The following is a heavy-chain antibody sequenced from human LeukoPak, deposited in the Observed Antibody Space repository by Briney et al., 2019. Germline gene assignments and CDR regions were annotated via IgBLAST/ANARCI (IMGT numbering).Heavy chain of an antibody. J-gene: IGHJ6*03. V-gene: IGHV1-69*05. CDR1: GGTFSSYA. CDR3: ARAYDFWSSPMDV. D-gene: IGHD3-3*01. CDR2: IIPIFGTA. Sequence: SVTVSCKASGGTFSSYAISWVRQAPGQGLEWMGGIIPIFGTANYAQKFQGRVTITTDESTSTAYMELSSLRSEDTAVYYCARAYDFWSSPMDVWGKGTTATVSS.